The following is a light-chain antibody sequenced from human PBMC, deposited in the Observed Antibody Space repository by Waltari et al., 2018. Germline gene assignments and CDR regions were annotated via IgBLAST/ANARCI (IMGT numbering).Light chain of an antibody. V-gene: IGLV1-47*01. Sequence: QSVLTQPPSASGTPGQGVTISFSGRSSNIGSNYVYWYQQLPGTAPKLLIYRNNQRPSGVPDRFSGSKSGTSASLAISGLRSEDEADYYCAAWDDSLSGPVFGGGTKLTVL. CDR1: SSNIGSNY. CDR3: AAWDDSLSGPV. CDR2: RNN. J-gene: IGLJ2*01.